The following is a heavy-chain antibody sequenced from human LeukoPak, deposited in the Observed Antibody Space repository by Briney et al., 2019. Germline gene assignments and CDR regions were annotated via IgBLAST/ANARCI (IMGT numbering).Heavy chain of an antibody. CDR1: GFTFDDYA. Sequence: PGGSLRLSCAASGFTFDDYAMHWVRQAPGKGLECVANINGESEKRYVDSVKGRFTISRDNAKNSLYLQMNSLRVEDTAIYYCARGYLDSSGAHYDYWGQGTLVTVSS. CDR2: INGESEK. D-gene: IGHD3-22*01. J-gene: IGHJ4*02. CDR3: ARGYLDSSGAHYDY. V-gene: IGHV3-7*01.